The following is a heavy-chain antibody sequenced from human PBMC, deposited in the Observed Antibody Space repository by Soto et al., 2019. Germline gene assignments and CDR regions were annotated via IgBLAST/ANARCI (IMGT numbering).Heavy chain of an antibody. D-gene: IGHD3-10*01. CDR1: GYTFTGYY. CDR3: ARDPSLLNGSGPADAFDI. J-gene: IGHJ3*02. CDR2: INPNSGGT. V-gene: IGHV1-2*04. Sequence: PGASVKVSCKASGYTFTGYYMHWVRQAPGQGLEWMGWINPNSGGTNYAQKFQGWVTMTRDTSISTAYMELSRLRSDDTAVYYCARDPSLLNGSGPADAFDIWGQGTMVTVSS.